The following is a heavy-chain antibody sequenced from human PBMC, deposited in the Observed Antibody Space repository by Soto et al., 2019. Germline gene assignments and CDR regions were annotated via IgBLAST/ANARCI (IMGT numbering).Heavy chain of an antibody. CDR2: MNPNSGNT. CDR1: GYTFTGYD. Sequence: QAQLVQSGAEVKKPGASVKVSCKASGYTFTGYDINWMRQATGQGLEWMGWMNPNSGNTGYAQNFQGRVTMTRDNSITTAYMELTSLRDDDSAVYYCAGEKVGTTGIDFWGQGTLVTVSS. V-gene: IGHV1-8*01. J-gene: IGHJ4*02. CDR3: AGEKVGTTGIDF. D-gene: IGHD1-26*01.